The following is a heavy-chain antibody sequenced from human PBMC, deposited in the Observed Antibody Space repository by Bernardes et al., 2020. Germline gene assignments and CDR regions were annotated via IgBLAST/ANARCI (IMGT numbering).Heavy chain of an antibody. V-gene: IGHV1-2*06. D-gene: IGHD2-15*01. CDR1: GYTFTGYY. J-gene: IGHJ6*04. CDR3: ARGSYCSGGSCLLLGYYGMDV. Sequence: ASVKVSCKASGYTFTGYYMHWVRQAPGQGLEWMGRINPNSGGTNYAQKFQGRVTMTRDTSISTAYMELSRLRSDDTAVYYCARGSYCSGGSCLLLGYYGMDVWGKGTTVTVSS. CDR2: INPNSGGT.